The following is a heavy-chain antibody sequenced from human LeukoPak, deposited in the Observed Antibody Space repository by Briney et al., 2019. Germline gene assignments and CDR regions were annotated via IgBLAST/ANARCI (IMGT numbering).Heavy chain of an antibody. Sequence: SSETLSLTCTVSGGSISSYYWNWIRQPPGKGLEWIGYIYHSGSTYYNPSLKSRVTISVDRSKNQFSLKLSSVTAADTAVYYCARATTAYYCGMDVWGQGTTVTVSS. CDR3: ARATTAYYCGMDV. V-gene: IGHV4-59*12. CDR1: GGSISSYY. D-gene: IGHD4-17*01. CDR2: IYHSGST. J-gene: IGHJ6*02.